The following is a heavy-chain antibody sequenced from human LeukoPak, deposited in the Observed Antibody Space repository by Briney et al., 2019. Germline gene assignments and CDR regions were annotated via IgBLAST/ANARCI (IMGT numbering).Heavy chain of an antibody. CDR1: GYSFTSFW. V-gene: IGHV5-51*01. CDR2: IYPGDSDT. Sequence: GESLKISCKGSGYSFTSFWIGWVRQMPGKGLEWMGIIYPGDSDTRYSPSFQGQVTISADKSICTAYLQWSSLKASDTAMYYCARGLGHSSSWYRRYYYYMDVWGKGTTVTVSS. D-gene: IGHD6-13*01. J-gene: IGHJ6*03. CDR3: ARGLGHSSSWYRRYYYYMDV.